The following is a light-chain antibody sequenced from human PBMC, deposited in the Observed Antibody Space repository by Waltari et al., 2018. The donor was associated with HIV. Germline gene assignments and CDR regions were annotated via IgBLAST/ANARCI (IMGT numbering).Light chain of an antibody. CDR2: DNT. CDR3: QSYDRSLSVWV. J-gene: IGLJ3*02. CDR1: SSNTGAGYD. V-gene: IGLV1-40*01. Sequence: GQRVTISCTGSSSNTGAGYDVHWYQQLPGTTPRLLIYDNTIRPSGVPDRFSGSKSGTSASLAIAGLQDEDEAVYYCQSYDRSLSVWVFGGGTKVTVL.